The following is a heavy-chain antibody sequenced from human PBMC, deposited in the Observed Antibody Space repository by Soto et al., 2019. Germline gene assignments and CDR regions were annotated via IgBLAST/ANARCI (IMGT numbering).Heavy chain of an antibody. J-gene: IGHJ4*02. V-gene: IGHV3-9*01. D-gene: IGHD3-10*01. Sequence: EVQLVESGGGLVQPGRSLRLSCAASGFTFDDYAMHWVRQAPGKGLEWVSGISWNRGSIGYADSVKGRFTISRDNAKNSLYRQMHSLRAEDTALYYCAKELGVCPGSGRPLSTEGYFDYWGQGSLVTVSS. CDR3: AKELGVCPGSGRPLSTEGYFDY. CDR1: GFTFDDYA. CDR2: ISWNRGSI.